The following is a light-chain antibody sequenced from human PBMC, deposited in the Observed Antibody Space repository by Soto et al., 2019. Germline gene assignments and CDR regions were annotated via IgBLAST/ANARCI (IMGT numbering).Light chain of an antibody. J-gene: IGKJ1*01. CDR2: KAS. CDR3: QQYNNYPRT. Sequence: DILMTQFPSTLSASVGDRVTITCRASQSVDTWLAWYQQKPGKAPSLVIYKASNLESGVPSRFSGSGSGTEFTLTIRSLQPDDFATYYCQQYNNYPRTFGQGTKVEVK. V-gene: IGKV1-5*03. CDR1: QSVDTW.